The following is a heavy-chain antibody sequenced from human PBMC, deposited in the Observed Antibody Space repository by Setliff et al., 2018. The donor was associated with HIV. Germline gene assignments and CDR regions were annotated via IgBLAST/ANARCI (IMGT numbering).Heavy chain of an antibody. Sequence: SETLSLTCTVSGGSISGFHWSWIRQSPGKGLECIGYIYTGGSTNYNPSLKSRVTISVDTSKSQFSLKLNSVTAADTAVYYCARELGASPHDVFDIWGQGTMVTVSS. J-gene: IGHJ3*02. CDR1: GGSISGFH. D-gene: IGHD3-16*01. V-gene: IGHV4-4*08. CDR3: ARELGASPHDVFDI. CDR2: IYTGGST.